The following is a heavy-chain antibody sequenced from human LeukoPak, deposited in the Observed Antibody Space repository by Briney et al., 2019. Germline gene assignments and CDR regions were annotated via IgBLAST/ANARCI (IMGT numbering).Heavy chain of an antibody. V-gene: IGHV3-33*01. CDR1: GFTFSSYG. D-gene: IGHD3/OR15-3a*01. J-gene: IGHJ4*02. CDR3: ATKGDWN. CDR2: IWFDGSYK. Sequence: GRSLRLSCAASGFTFSSYGMHWVRQAPGKGLEWVAVIWFDGSYKYYADSVKDRFTISRDNSKNTLYLQMNSLRAEDTAVYYCATKGDWNWGQGTLVTVSS.